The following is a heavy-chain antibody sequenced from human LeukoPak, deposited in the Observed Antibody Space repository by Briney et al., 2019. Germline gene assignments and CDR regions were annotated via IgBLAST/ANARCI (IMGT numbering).Heavy chain of an antibody. V-gene: IGHV4-39*07. CDR1: GGSISSSSYY. D-gene: IGHD3-10*01. CDR2: IYYSGST. J-gene: IGHJ6*03. CDR3: ARVAGSYHYYYMDV. Sequence: PSETLSLTCTVSGGSISSSSYYWGWIRQPPGKGLEWIGSIYYSGSTYYNPSLKSRVTISVDTSKNQFSLKLSSVTAADTAVYYCARVAGSYHYYYMDVWGKGTTVTVSS.